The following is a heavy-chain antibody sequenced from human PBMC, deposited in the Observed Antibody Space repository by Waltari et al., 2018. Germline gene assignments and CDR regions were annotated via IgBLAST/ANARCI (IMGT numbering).Heavy chain of an antibody. CDR1: GYTFTGYY. J-gene: IGHJ6*03. CDR2: INPNSGGT. D-gene: IGHD3-3*01. Sequence: QVQLVQSGAEVKKPGASVKVSCKASGYTFTGYYMHWVRQAPGQGLEWMGWINPNSGGTNYAQKFQGRVTMTRDTSISTAYMELSRLRSDDTAVYYCAIKGNDFWSGFPYYMDVWGKGTTVTVSS. V-gene: IGHV1-2*02. CDR3: AIKGNDFWSGFPYYMDV.